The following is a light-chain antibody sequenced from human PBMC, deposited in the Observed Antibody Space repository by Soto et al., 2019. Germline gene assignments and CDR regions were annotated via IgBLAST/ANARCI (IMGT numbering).Light chain of an antibody. CDR3: QQRSNWHTWT. V-gene: IGKV3D-11*02. CDR1: QSVSSN. Sequence: EIEMTQSPATLSVSPGERATLSCRASQSVSSNVAWYQQKPGQAPRLLIYDASSRASGIPARFSGSGSGTDLTLTISSLEPEDFAIYYCQQRSNWHTWTFGQGTKVDIK. CDR2: DAS. J-gene: IGKJ1*01.